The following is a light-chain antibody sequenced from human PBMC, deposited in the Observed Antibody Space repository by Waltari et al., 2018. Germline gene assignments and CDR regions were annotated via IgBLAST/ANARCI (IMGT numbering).Light chain of an antibody. V-gene: IGKV1-39*01. CDR1: QSISSY. CDR2: AAS. CDR3: QQSYSTLIT. Sequence: DIQMTQSPSSLSASVGDRGTITYRASQSISSYLNWYQQKPGKAPKLLIYAASSLQSGVPSRFSGSGSGTDFTPTISSLQPEDFATYYCQQSYSTLITFGQGTRLEIK. J-gene: IGKJ5*01.